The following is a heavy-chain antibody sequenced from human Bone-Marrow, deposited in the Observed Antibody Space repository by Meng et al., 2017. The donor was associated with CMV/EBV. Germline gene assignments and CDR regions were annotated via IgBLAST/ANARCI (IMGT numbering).Heavy chain of an antibody. CDR3: ARDRGRYFDN. CDR2: IVSSSSTL. D-gene: IGHD3-16*01. V-gene: IGHV3-48*04. Sequence: GESLKISCAASGFTFKSYSMNWVRQAPGKGLEWVSYIVSSSSTLYYADSVKGRFTISRDNAKNSLYLQMNSLRAEDTAVYYCARDRGRYFDNWGQGTLVTVSS. CDR1: GFTFKSYS. J-gene: IGHJ4*02.